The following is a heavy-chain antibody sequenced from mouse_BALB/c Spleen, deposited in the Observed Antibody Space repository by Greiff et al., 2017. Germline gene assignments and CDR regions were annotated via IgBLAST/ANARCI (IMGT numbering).Heavy chain of an antibody. V-gene: IGHV1-67*01. J-gene: IGHJ4*01. Sequence: QVQLKESGPELVRPGESVKISCKGSGYTFTDYAMHWVKQSHAKSLEWIGVISIYYDNTNYNQKFKGKATMTVDKSSSTAYMELARLTSEDSAIYYCARRRDYGNYNAMDYWGQGTSVTVSS. CDR2: ISIYYDNT. D-gene: IGHD2-1*01. CDR1: GYTFTDYA. CDR3: ARRRDYGNYNAMDY.